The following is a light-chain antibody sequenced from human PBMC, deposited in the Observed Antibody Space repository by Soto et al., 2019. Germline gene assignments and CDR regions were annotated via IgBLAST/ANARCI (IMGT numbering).Light chain of an antibody. J-gene: IGLJ1*01. V-gene: IGLV2-11*01. CDR2: DVS. CDR1: ASDVGGYSY. Sequence: QSALTQPRSVSGCPGQSVTISCTGTASDVGGYSYVSWYQQHPGKVPKLIIYDVSKWPSGVPDRFSGSKSGNTASLTISGLQAEDGGDYYCCSYAGSYTFVFGTGTKVTVL. CDR3: CSYAGSYTFV.